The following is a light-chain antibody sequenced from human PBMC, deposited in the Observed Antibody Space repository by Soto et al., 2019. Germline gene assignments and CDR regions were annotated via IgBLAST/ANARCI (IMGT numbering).Light chain of an antibody. Sequence: DIQMTQSPSTLSASVGDRVTITCRASQSISSWLAWYQQKPGKAPKLLIYDASSLESGVPSRFSGSGSGTEFTLTISSLQPADFATYYCQQYNSYSLTFGPGTKVDIK. CDR2: DAS. J-gene: IGKJ3*01. CDR3: QQYNSYSLT. CDR1: QSISSW. V-gene: IGKV1-5*01.